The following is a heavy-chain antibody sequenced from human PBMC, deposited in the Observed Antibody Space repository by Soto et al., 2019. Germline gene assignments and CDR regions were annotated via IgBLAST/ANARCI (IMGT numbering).Heavy chain of an antibody. V-gene: IGHV1-18*04. CDR2: ISGYNGDT. Sequence: ASVKVSCKASGYTFTSYYMQWVRQAPGQGLEWMGWISGYNGDTNYAQKFQGRVSMTIDTSTTTAYMELRSLTSDDTAVYYCAKNGQPPYYYYGLDVWGQGTKVTVSS. J-gene: IGHJ6*02. CDR1: GYTFTSYY. CDR3: AKNGQPPYYYYGLDV. D-gene: IGHD2-8*01.